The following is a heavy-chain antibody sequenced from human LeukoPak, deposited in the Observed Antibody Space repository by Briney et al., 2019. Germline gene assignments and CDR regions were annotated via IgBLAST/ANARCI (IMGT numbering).Heavy chain of an antibody. V-gene: IGHV3-21*01. CDR3: ARDRGKATVTTVDY. D-gene: IGHD4-17*01. CDR1: GFTFSTYN. Sequence: GGALRLSCAASGFTFSTYNMNWVRQAPGEGLEWVSSISSSSAYTYYADSVKGRFTISRDNAKNSLFLQMNSLRAEDTAVYYCARDRGKATVTTVDYWGQGTLVTVSS. J-gene: IGHJ4*02. CDR2: ISSSSAYT.